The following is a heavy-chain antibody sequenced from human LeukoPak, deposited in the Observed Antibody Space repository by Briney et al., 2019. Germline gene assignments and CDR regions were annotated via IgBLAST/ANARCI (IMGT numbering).Heavy chain of an antibody. CDR2: IYTDGNT. CDR1: GFNITSNY. V-gene: IGHV3-53*01. CDR3: AKGPLREVAGTTWDY. J-gene: IGHJ4*02. Sequence: PGGSLRLSCAASGFNITSNYMTWVRQAPGKGLEWVSIIYTDGNTYYADSVRGRFTISRDNAKNSLYLQMNSLRVEDTAVYYCAKGPLREVAGTTWDYRGQGTLVTVSP. D-gene: IGHD6-19*01.